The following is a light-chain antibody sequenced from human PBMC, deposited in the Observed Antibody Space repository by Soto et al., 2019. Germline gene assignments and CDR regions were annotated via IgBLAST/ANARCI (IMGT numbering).Light chain of an antibody. CDR1: QSISSW. J-gene: IGKJ1*01. Sequence: DIQMTQSPSTLSASVGDRVTITCRASQSISSWLARYQQKPGKAPKLLIHEASSSEIGVPPRFSGSGFGTEFTLTISSLQPDDFSTYYCQYYKESSTFVQGTRLEIK. V-gene: IGKV1-5*03. CDR3: QYYKESST. CDR2: EAS.